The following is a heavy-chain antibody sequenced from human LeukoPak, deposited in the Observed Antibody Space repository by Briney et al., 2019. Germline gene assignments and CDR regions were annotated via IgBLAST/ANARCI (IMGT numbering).Heavy chain of an antibody. Sequence: SETLSLTCTVSGGSISGYYWSWIRQPPGKGLEWIGYIYYSGSTNYNPSLKSPVTMSVDTSKNQFSLKLSSVTAADTAVCYCARRPLRSGYFRPNWFDPWGQGTQVTVSS. CDR3: ARRPLRSGYFRPNWFDP. J-gene: IGHJ5*02. V-gene: IGHV4-59*12. CDR1: GGSISGYY. D-gene: IGHD3-3*01. CDR2: IYYSGST.